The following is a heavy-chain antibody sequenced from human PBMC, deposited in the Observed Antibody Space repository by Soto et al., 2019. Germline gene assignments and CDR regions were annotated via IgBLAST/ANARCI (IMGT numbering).Heavy chain of an antibody. J-gene: IGHJ4*02. CDR1: GYTFTSYG. CDR2: ISAYNGNT. CDR3: ARDPYCSSTSCYWPDY. Sequence: ASVKVSCKASGYTFTSYGISWVRQAPGQGLEWMGWISAYNGNTNYAQKLQGRVTMTTDTSTSTAYMELRSLRSDDTAVYYCARDPYCSSTSCYWPDYWGQGTLVTVSS. V-gene: IGHV1-18*01. D-gene: IGHD2-2*01.